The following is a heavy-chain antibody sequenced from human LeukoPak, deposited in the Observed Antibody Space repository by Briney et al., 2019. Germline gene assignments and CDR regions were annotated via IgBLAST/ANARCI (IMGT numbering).Heavy chain of an antibody. CDR2: IKSKTDGGTT. V-gene: IGHV3-15*01. Sequence: GGSLRLSCAASGFTFSNVWMSWVRQAPGKGLEWVGRIKSKTDGGTTDYAAPVKGKFTISRDDSKNTLYLQMSSLKTEDTGVYYCTTESAITISLGYWGQGTLVTVSS. J-gene: IGHJ4*02. D-gene: IGHD3-10*01. CDR1: GFTFSNVW. CDR3: TTESAITISLGY.